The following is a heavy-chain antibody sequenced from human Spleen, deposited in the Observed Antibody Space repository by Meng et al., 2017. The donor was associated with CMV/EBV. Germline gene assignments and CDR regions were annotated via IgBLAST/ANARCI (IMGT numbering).Heavy chain of an antibody. CDR2: IHYSGTT. D-gene: IGHD5-12*01. V-gene: IGHV4-30-4*01. CDR3: ARDSPGGYGYFDS. Sequence: QAHLQDSGPGLVKPSQTLSLTCTVSDGFTTSDDYYWSWIRQPPGKGLEWIGYIHYSGTTYYNPSLKSRIAISLDTSKNQFSLNLNSVNAADAAVYYCARDSPGGYGYFDSWGQGTLVTVSS. J-gene: IGHJ4*02. CDR1: DGFTTSDDYY.